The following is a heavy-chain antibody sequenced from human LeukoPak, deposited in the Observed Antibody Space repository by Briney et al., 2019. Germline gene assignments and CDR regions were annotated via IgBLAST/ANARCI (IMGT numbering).Heavy chain of an antibody. CDR2: IYYDGKT. J-gene: IGHJ6*02. CDR3: ARRSHCTGGSCPPV. V-gene: IGHV4-39*01. D-gene: IGHD2-15*01. Sequence: SETLSLTCSVSGGSIRNSHYYLVWIRQPPGKGLEWIGSIYYDGKTYYNPSLKSRVTMSVDTSKNQFSLKLSSVTAADTAIYYCARRSHCTGGSCPPVWGQGATVTVSS. CDR1: GGSIRNSHYY.